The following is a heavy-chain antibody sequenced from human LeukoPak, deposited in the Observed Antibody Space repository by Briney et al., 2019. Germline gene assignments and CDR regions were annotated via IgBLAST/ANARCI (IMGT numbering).Heavy chain of an antibody. CDR1: GGPINSGY. CDR2: LYPSGST. Sequence: PSETLSLTCSVSGGPINSGYWSWIRQPPGKGLEWIGLLYPSGSTNYNPSLKSRVTISVDTSRTQFSLKLSSVTAADKAVYYCARMVITVAKRYYFDYWGQGTLVTVSS. D-gene: IGHD4-17*01. V-gene: IGHV4-59*01. CDR3: ARMVITVAKRYYFDY. J-gene: IGHJ4*02.